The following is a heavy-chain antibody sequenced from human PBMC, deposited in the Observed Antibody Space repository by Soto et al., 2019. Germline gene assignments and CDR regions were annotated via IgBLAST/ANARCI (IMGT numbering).Heavy chain of an antibody. CDR1: GFTFSSYW. J-gene: IGHJ3*02. Sequence: GGSLRLSCAASGFTFSSYWMSWVHQAPGKGLEWVANIKQDGSEKYYVDSVKGRFTISRDNAKNSLCLQMNSLGAEDTAVYYCARRILIVRGATYDAFDIWGQGTMVTVSS. V-gene: IGHV3-7*01. CDR2: IKQDGSEK. D-gene: IGHD1-26*01. CDR3: ARRILIVRGATYDAFDI.